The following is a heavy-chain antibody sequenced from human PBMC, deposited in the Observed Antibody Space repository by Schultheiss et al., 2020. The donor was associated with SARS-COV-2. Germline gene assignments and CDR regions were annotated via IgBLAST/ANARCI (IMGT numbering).Heavy chain of an antibody. CDR1: GGSISRYY. Sequence: SETLSLTCTVSGGSISRYYWSWIRQPPGKGLEWIGYIYDNGSNNYNPSLKSRVTISVDTSKNQFSLKLSSVTAADTAVYYCARGSITMVRGVIMRNYYYYGMDVWGQGTTVTVSS. V-gene: IGHV4-59*01. J-gene: IGHJ6*02. CDR3: ARGSITMVRGVIMRNYYYYGMDV. D-gene: IGHD3-10*01. CDR2: IYDNGSN.